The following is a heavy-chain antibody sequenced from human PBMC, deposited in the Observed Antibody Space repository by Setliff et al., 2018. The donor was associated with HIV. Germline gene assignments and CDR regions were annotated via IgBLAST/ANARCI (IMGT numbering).Heavy chain of an antibody. CDR2: VYYSPTSSDENFFHTGTT. Sequence: SDTLSLTCTVSRGSISESHWSWIRQPPGKGLEWIGDVYYSPTSSDENFFHTGTTKYNPSPESRVTHSQDTPKNPFSLRLNSVTAADTAVYYCATYSAGEGGRGYWGQGRLVTVSS. V-gene: IGHV4-59*07. CDR3: ATYSAGEGGRGY. D-gene: IGHD1-26*01. J-gene: IGHJ4*02. CDR1: RGSISESH.